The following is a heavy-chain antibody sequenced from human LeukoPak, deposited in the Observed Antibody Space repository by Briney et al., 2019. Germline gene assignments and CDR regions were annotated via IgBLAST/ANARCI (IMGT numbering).Heavy chain of an antibody. Sequence: PGGSLRLSCAASGFTFSKYWMYWVRQAPGKGLEWVANIKQDGSEKHYVDSVEGRFTISRDNAKNSLYLQMNSLRAEDTAVYYCARVGIQYSYDGYFDYWGQGTPVTVSS. CDR2: IKQDGSEK. CDR3: ARVGIQYSYDGYFDY. CDR1: GFTFSKYW. D-gene: IGHD5-18*01. J-gene: IGHJ4*02. V-gene: IGHV3-7*01.